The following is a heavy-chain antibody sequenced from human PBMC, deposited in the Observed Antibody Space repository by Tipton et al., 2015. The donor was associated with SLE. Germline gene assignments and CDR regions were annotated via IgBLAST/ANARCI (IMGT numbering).Heavy chain of an antibody. CDR1: GFTFSSYA. CDR3: ARALGYSSGWYEAYYYGMDV. J-gene: IGHJ6*02. D-gene: IGHD6-19*01. CDR2: ISYDGSNK. Sequence: RSLRLSCAASGFTFSSYAMHWVRQAPGKGLEWVAVISYDGSNKYYADSVKGRFTISRDNSKNTLYLQMNSLRAEDTAVYYCARALGYSSGWYEAYYYGMDVWGQGTTVTVSS. V-gene: IGHV3-30*14.